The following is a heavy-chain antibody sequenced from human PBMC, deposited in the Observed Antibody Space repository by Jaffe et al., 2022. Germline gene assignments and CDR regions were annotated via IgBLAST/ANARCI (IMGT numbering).Heavy chain of an antibody. V-gene: IGHV3-7*01. CDR2: IKQDGSEK. D-gene: IGHD6-13*01. J-gene: IGHJ5*02. Sequence: EVQLVESGGGLVQPGGSLRLSCAASGFTFSSYWMSWVRQAPGKGLEWVANIKQDGSEKYYVDSVKGRFTISRDNAKNSLYLQMNSLRAEDTAVYYCAREIYSSSSQNWFDPWGQGTLVTVSS. CDR1: GFTFSSYW. CDR3: AREIYSSSSQNWFDP.